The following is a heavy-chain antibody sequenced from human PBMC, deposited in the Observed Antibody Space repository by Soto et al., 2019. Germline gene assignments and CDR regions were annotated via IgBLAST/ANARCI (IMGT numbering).Heavy chain of an antibody. D-gene: IGHD3-3*01. V-gene: IGHV1-2*04. Sequence: VSCKASGYTFTGYYMHWVRQAPGQGLEWMGWINPNSGGTNYAQKFQGWVTMTRDTSISTAYMELSRLRSDDTAVYYCARERDYDFWSGPYYYYYGMDVWGQGTTVTV. J-gene: IGHJ6*02. CDR1: GYTFTGYY. CDR2: INPNSGGT. CDR3: ARERDYDFWSGPYYYYYGMDV.